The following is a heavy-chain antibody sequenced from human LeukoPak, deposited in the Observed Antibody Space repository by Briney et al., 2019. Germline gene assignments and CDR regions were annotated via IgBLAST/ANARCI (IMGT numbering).Heavy chain of an antibody. V-gene: IGHV4-39*07. CDR3: ARVNIVVVPAAPSIAFDI. Sequence: SETLSLTCTVSGGSISSSSYYWGWIRQPPGKGLEWIGSIYYSGSTNYNPSLKSRVTISVDTSKNQFSLKLSSVTAADTAVYYCARVNIVVVPAAPSIAFDIWGQGTMVTVSS. CDR2: IYYSGST. CDR1: GGSISSSSYY. D-gene: IGHD2-2*01. J-gene: IGHJ3*02.